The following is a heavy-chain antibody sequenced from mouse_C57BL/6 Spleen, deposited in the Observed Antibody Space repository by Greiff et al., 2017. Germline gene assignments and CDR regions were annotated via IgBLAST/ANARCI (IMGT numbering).Heavy chain of an antibody. CDR2: INPSTGGT. Sequence: VHVKQSGPELVKPGASVKISCKASGYSFTGYYMNWVKQSPEKSLEWIGEINPSTGGTTYNQKFKAKATLTVDKSSSTAYMQLKSLTSEDSAVYYCARVTTVVAPYAMDYWGQGTSVTVSS. CDR1: GYSFTGYY. V-gene: IGHV1-42*01. J-gene: IGHJ4*01. CDR3: ARVTTVVAPYAMDY. D-gene: IGHD1-1*01.